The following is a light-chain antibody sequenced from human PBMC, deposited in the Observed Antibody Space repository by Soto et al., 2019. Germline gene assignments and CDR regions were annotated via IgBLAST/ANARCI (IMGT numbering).Light chain of an antibody. Sequence: EIVLTQSPGTLSLSPGEGATLSCRASQSVSRNYLAWYQQKPGQAPRLLIYGASSSATGIPDRFSGSGSGTDFTLTISRLEPEDFAVYFCQHYGGSPPYTFGQGTKLDIK. CDR3: QHYGGSPPYT. J-gene: IGKJ2*01. V-gene: IGKV3-20*01. CDR2: GAS. CDR1: QSVSRNY.